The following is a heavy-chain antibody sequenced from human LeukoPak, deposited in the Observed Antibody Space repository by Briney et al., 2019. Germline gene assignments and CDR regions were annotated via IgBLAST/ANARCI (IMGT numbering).Heavy chain of an antibody. Sequence: GESLKISCKGSAYNFTSYWISWVRQMPGKGLEWMGSIGPSDSYTNYSPSFQGHVTISADKSISTAYLQWSSLKASDTAMYYCARHAFGEPNQLDYWGQGTLVTVSS. J-gene: IGHJ4*02. CDR3: ARHAFGEPNQLDY. CDR1: AYNFTSYW. CDR2: IGPSDSYT. D-gene: IGHD3-10*01. V-gene: IGHV5-10-1*01.